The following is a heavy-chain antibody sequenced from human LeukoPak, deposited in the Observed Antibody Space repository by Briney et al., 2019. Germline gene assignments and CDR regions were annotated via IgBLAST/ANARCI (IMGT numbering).Heavy chain of an antibody. CDR3: ARVEGGGWFDP. CDR2: ISGSGGST. J-gene: IGHJ5*02. V-gene: IGHV3-23*01. Sequence: PGGSLRLSCAASGFTFSSYGMSWVRQAPGKGLEWVSAISGSGGSTYYADSVKGRFTISRDNSKNTLYLQMGSLRAEDMAVYYCARVEGGGWFDPWGQGTLVTVSS. CDR1: GFTFSSYG. D-gene: IGHD3-10*01.